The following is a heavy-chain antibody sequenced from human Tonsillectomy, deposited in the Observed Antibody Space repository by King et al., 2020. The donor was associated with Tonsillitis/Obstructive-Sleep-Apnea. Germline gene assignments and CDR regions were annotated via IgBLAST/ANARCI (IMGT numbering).Heavy chain of an antibody. Sequence: VQLVESGAEVKKPGASVKVSFKASGYTFTSYYMHWVRQAPGQGLEWMGIINPSGCSTSYAQKFQGRVTMTRDTSTSTDYMELRSPRSEDTAVYYCATQPGIAAAGDAFDIWGQGTMFTVSS. J-gene: IGHJ3*02. D-gene: IGHD6-13*01. CDR2: INPSGCST. CDR3: ATQPGIAAAGDAFDI. V-gene: IGHV1-46*01. CDR1: GYTFTSYY.